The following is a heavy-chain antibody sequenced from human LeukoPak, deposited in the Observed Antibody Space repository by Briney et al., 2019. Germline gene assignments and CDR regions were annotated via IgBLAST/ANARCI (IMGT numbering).Heavy chain of an antibody. CDR2: IYSGGST. D-gene: IGHD1-26*01. J-gene: IGHJ6*02. CDR3: ARDRGSYFSHYYYYGMDV. CDR1: GFTVSSNY. V-gene: IGHV3-53*04. Sequence: GGSLRLSCAASGFTVSSNYMSWVRQAPGKGLEWVSVIYSGGSTYYAGSVKGRFTISRHNSKNTLYLQMNSLRAEDTAVYYCARDRGSYFSHYYYYGMDVWGQGTTVTVSS.